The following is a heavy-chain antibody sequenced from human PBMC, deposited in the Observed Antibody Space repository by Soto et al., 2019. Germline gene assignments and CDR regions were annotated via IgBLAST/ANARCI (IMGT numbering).Heavy chain of an antibody. V-gene: IGHV4-34*01. CDR3: GRGYGPIDY. CDR2: INHSGST. CDR1: GGSFSDYY. D-gene: IGHD3-10*01. J-gene: IGHJ4*02. Sequence: QVQLQQWGAGLLKPSETLSLTCAVYGGSFSDYYWGWIRQPPGKGLEWIGEINHSGSTNYNPSLKSRATISVDTSKNQFSLKMSSVTAADTAVFYCGRGYGPIDYWGQGTLVTVSS.